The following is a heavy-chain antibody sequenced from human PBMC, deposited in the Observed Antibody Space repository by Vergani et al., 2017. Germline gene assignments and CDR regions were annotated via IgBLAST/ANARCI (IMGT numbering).Heavy chain of an antibody. J-gene: IGHJ4*02. Sequence: QVQLLQSGPGLVKPSQTLSLTCAISGDSVSSNSAAWIWISQSPSRGLEWLGRTYYRPKWYNDYAVSVKSRITINPDKSKNQLSLQLNSVTPEDTDVYYCASARDVVVTATLPYYFDYWGQGTLVTVSS. V-gene: IGHV6-1*01. CDR1: GDSVSSNSAA. CDR2: TYYRPKWYN. CDR3: ASARDVVVTATLPYYFDY. D-gene: IGHD2-21*02.